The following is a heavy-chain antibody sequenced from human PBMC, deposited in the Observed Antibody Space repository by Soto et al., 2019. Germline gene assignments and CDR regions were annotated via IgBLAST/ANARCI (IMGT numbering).Heavy chain of an antibody. Sequence: PVGSLRLSCAASGFTFSNAWMSWVRQAPGKGLEWVGRIKSKTDGGTTDYAAPVKGRFTISRDDSKNTLYLQMNSLKTEDTAVYYCTTSEPVIYDYVWGSYRTYDAFDIWGQGTMVTVSS. CDR3: TTSEPVIYDYVWGSYRTYDAFDI. CDR1: GFTFSNAW. CDR2: IKSKTDGGTT. D-gene: IGHD3-16*02. V-gene: IGHV3-15*01. J-gene: IGHJ3*02.